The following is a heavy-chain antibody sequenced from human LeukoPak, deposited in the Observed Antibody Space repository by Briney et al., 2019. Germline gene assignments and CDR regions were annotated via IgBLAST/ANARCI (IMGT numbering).Heavy chain of an antibody. CDR3: ARTPGGYDSYYFDY. J-gene: IGHJ4*02. Sequence: GASVKVSCKASGGTFSSYAISWVRQAPGQGLEWMGGIIPIFGTANYAQKFQGRVTITADESTSTAYMELSSLRSEDTAVYYCARTPGGYDSYYFDYWGQGTLVTVSS. D-gene: IGHD5-12*01. V-gene: IGHV1-69*13. CDR2: IIPIFGTA. CDR1: GGTFSSYA.